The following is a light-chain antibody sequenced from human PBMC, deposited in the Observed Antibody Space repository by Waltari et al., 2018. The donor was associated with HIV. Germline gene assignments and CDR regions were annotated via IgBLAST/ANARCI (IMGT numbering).Light chain of an antibody. CDR2: GAS. Sequence: ETVLTQSPGTLSLSPGERATFPCRTTQSVSPYLTWYQQKPGQAPRRLIDGASSRATGIPDRFSGSGSGTDFTLTISMLVPEDFAVYYCQQYGRSPITFGQGTRLEI. J-gene: IGKJ5*01. CDR1: QSVSPY. V-gene: IGKV3-20*01. CDR3: QQYGRSPIT.